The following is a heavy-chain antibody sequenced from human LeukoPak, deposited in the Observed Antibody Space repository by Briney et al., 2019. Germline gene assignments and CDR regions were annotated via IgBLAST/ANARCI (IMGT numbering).Heavy chain of an antibody. Sequence: PSETLSLTCTVSGGSISSGDYYWSWIRQPPGKGLEWIGYIYYSGSTYYNPSLKSRVTISVDTSKNQFSLKLSSVTAADTAVYYCARISGRGQIEDIVVVPAAREYWYFDLWGRGTLVTVSS. CDR2: IYYSGST. CDR3: ARISGRGQIEDIVVVPAAREYWYFDL. CDR1: GGSISSGDYY. D-gene: IGHD2-2*01. J-gene: IGHJ2*01. V-gene: IGHV4-30-4*08.